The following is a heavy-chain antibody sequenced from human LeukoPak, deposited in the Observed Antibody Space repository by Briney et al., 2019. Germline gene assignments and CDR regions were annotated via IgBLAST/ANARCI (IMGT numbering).Heavy chain of an antibody. J-gene: IGHJ5*02. Sequence: ASVKVSCKASGYTFTSYDINWVRQATGQGLEWMGWTNPNSGNTGYAQKFQGRVTMTRNTSISTAYMELSSLRSEDTAVYYCAGGIAAAGTYWFDPWGQGTLVTVSS. CDR2: TNPNSGNT. V-gene: IGHV1-8*01. CDR1: GYTFTSYD. D-gene: IGHD6-13*01. CDR3: AGGIAAAGTYWFDP.